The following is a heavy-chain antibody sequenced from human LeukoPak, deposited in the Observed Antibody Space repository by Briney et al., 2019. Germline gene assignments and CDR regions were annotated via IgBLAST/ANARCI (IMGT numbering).Heavy chain of an antibody. CDR2: IYIGGNT. CDR1: EFTVSSNY. V-gene: IGHV3-53*01. Sequence: GGSLRLSCAASEFTVSSNYMHWVRQAPGKGLEWVSLIYIGGNTFYADSVKGRFTISRDNSKNTLYLQMDSLRAEDTAVYYCAREDGSGSYPGYYYGMDVWGQGTTVTVSS. J-gene: IGHJ6*02. D-gene: IGHD3-10*01. CDR3: AREDGSGSYPGYYYGMDV.